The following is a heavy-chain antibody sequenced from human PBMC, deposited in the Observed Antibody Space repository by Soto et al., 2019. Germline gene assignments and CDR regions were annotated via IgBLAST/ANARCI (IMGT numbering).Heavy chain of an antibody. CDR3: ARDTGPAAIASYYYYGMDV. CDR1: GGSVSSGSYY. D-gene: IGHD2-2*01. Sequence: QVQLQESGPGLVKPSETLSLTCTVSGGSVSSGSYYWSWIRQPPGKGLEWIGDIYYSGSTNYNPSLNSRVTMSVDTSKNQFSLKLSSVPAADTAVYYCARDTGPAAIASYYYYGMDVWGQGTTVTVSS. V-gene: IGHV4-61*01. J-gene: IGHJ6*02. CDR2: IYYSGST.